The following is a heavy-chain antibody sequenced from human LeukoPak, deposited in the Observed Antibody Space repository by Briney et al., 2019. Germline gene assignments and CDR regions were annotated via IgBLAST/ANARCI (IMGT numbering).Heavy chain of an antibody. CDR2: IYYSGST. Sequence: ETLSLTCTVSGGSISSYYWSWIRQSPGKGLEYIGHIYYSGSTNYSPSLKSRVTISVDTSKNQFSLNLSSVTAADTAVYYCARRGFCTSTSCYVFDHWGQGTLVTVSS. CDR3: ARRGFCTSTSCYVFDH. V-gene: IGHV4-59*08. J-gene: IGHJ4*02. CDR1: GGSISSYY. D-gene: IGHD2-2*01.